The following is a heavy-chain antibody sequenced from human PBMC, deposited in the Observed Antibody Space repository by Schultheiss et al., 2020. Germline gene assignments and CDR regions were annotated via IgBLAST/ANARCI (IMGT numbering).Heavy chain of an antibody. CDR3: ARVSTGHYYYGMKV. V-gene: IGHV4-59*01. J-gene: IGHJ6*02. CDR2: IFYSGTT. Sequence: SETLSLTCTVSGGSISSDYWSWIRQPPGKGLEWIGYIFYSGTTNYNPSLKSRVTISLDTSKNQFSLKLSSVTAADTAVYYCARVSTGHYYYGMKVWGQGTTVTVSS. CDR1: GGSISSDY.